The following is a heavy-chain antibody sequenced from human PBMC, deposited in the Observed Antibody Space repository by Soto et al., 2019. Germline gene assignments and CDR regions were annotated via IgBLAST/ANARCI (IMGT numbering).Heavy chain of an antibody. V-gene: IGHV3-23*01. D-gene: IGHD2-2*01. Sequence: PGGSLRLSCAASGFTFSSYVMTWVRQAPGKGLEWVSSISNTGGATHYADSVKGRFSISRDNSNSTLYLQMNSLRAEDTAVYYCAKVRVVVVPAPMDVWGQGTTVTVSS. CDR3: AKVRVVVVPAPMDV. CDR2: ISNTGGAT. CDR1: GFTFSSYV. J-gene: IGHJ6*02.